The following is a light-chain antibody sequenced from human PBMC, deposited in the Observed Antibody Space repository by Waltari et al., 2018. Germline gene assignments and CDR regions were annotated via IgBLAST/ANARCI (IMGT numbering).Light chain of an antibody. V-gene: IGKV1-5*03. Sequence: DIQMTQSPSTLSASVGDRVTITCRASQSISTWLAWYQQKPGKAPNLLIYNASSLHSGVPSRFSGSGSGTEFTLTISSLQPDDFATYYCQQYNTYSTFGQGTKVEIK. CDR2: NAS. J-gene: IGKJ1*01. CDR3: QQYNTYST. CDR1: QSISTW.